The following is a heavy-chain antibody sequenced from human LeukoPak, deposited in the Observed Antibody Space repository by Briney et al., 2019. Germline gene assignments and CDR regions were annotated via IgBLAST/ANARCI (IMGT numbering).Heavy chain of an antibody. CDR1: GYTFTSYG. CDR2: ISGHNGHT. D-gene: IGHD6-19*01. Sequence: ASVKVSCKASGYTFTSYGINWVRQAPGQGLEWMGWISGHNGHTNYVQKMQGRVTMTTDTSTNTACMELRNLTSDDTAVYYCARGPGIAVAGVFDYWGQGSLVTVSS. V-gene: IGHV1-18*04. CDR3: ARGPGIAVAGVFDY. J-gene: IGHJ4*02.